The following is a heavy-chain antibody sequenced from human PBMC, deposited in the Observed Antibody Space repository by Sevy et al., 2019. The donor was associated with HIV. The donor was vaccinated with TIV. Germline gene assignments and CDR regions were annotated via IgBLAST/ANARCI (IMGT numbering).Heavy chain of an antibody. CDR3: VRAGGTFDSYWYFDL. CDR2: ISPVDDT. V-gene: IGHV3-13*01. Sequence: GGSLRLSCAASGFTFTDYDMHWVRQGSGRGLEWVSVISPVDDTNYPDFLKGRFTISRENAKKSLFLQINSLRAEDTAVYYCVRAGGTFDSYWYFDLWGRGTLVTVSS. CDR1: GFTFTDYD. J-gene: IGHJ2*01. D-gene: IGHD1-26*01.